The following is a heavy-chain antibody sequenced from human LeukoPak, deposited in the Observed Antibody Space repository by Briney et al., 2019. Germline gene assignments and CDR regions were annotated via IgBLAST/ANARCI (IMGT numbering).Heavy chain of an antibody. Sequence: GESLKISCKGSGYSFTSYWIGWVRQMPGKGLEWMGIIYPGDSDTRYSPSFQGQVTISAGKSISTAYLQWSSLKASDTAVYYCARHEGYYYYYMDVWGKGTTVTVSS. J-gene: IGHJ6*03. CDR2: IYPGDSDT. V-gene: IGHV5-51*01. CDR3: ARHEGYYYYYMDV. CDR1: GYSFTSYW.